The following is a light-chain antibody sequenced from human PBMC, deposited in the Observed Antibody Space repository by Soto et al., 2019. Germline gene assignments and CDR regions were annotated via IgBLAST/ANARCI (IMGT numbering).Light chain of an antibody. CDR2: DTS. CDR3: QQANSFPIT. J-gene: IGKJ5*01. CDR1: QSVSSS. V-gene: IGKV3-11*01. Sequence: EIVLTQSPATLSLSPGERAALSCRASQSVSSSLAWYQQKPGQAPRLLISDTSNRATGIPARFSGSGSGTDFTLTISSLQPEDFATYFCQQANSFPITFGQGTRLEIK.